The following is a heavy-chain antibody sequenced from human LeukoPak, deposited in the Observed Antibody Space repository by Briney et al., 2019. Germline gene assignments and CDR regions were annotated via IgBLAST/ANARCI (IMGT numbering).Heavy chain of an antibody. V-gene: IGHV3-23*01. J-gene: IGHJ4*02. CDR3: AKPIYYDSSGRYYFDY. CDR2: ISGSGGST. CDR1: GFTFSSYA. Sequence: GSLRLSCAASGFTFSSYAMSWVRQAPGKGLEWVSAISGSGGSTYYADSVKGRFTISRDNSKNTLYLQMNSLRAEDTAVYYCAKPIYYDSSGRYYFDYWGQGTLVTVSS. D-gene: IGHD3-22*01.